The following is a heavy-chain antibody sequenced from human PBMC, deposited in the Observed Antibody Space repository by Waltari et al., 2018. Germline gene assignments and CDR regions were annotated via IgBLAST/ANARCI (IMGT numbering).Heavy chain of an antibody. D-gene: IGHD1-1*01. CDR3: ARRTDPGTYFDY. V-gene: IGHV5-10-1*03. CDR1: GYRFTSNW. CDR2: IDPRDSYT. Sequence: EVQLVQSGAEVKKPGESLRISCRASGYRFTSNWNSWVRQMPGKGLEWMGKIDPRDSYTNYSPSFQGHVTFSVDKSISTAYLQWHSLRASDTAMYYCARRTDPGTYFDYWGQGALVTVSS. J-gene: IGHJ4*02.